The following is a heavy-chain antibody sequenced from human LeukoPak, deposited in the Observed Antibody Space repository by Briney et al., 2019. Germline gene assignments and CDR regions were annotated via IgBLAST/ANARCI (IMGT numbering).Heavy chain of an antibody. Sequence: PGGSLRLSCAASGFTFSSYSMNWVRQAPGKGLEWVSSISSSSSYIYYADPVKGRFTISRDNAKNSLYLQMNSLRAKDTAVYYCAREGSSIAAATNWFDPWGQGTLVTVSS. V-gene: IGHV3-21*01. J-gene: IGHJ5*02. CDR1: GFTFSSYS. CDR2: ISSSSSYI. D-gene: IGHD6-13*01. CDR3: AREGSSIAAATNWFDP.